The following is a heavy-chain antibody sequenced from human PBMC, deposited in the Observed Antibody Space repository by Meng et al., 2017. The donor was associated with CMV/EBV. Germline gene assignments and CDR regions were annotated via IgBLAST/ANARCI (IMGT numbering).Heavy chain of an antibody. D-gene: IGHD3-3*01. V-gene: IGHV3-30*04. Sequence: GESLKISCAAYRFTFSRYSMHWVRQAPGKGLEWVAVISYDGDNKHYADSVKGRFTVSRDNAKNTLYLQMNSLRTEDTAIYYCARAKDDFWSGFDYWGQGTLVTVSS. CDR3: ARAKDDFWSGFDY. CDR2: ISYDGDNK. CDR1: RFTFSRYS. J-gene: IGHJ4*02.